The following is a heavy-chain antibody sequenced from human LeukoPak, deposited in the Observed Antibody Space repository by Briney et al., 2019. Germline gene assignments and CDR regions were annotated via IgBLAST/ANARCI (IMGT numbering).Heavy chain of an antibody. J-gene: IGHJ3*02. D-gene: IGHD1-1*01. CDR3: ARGRERLPDAFDI. Sequence: PGGSLRLSCAASGFTFSSYSMNLVRQAPGKGLEWVSYISSSSSTIYYADSVKGRFTISRDNAKNSLYLQMNSLRAEDTAVYYCARGRERLPDAFDIWGQGTMVTVSS. CDR1: GFTFSSYS. V-gene: IGHV3-48*01. CDR2: ISSSSSTI.